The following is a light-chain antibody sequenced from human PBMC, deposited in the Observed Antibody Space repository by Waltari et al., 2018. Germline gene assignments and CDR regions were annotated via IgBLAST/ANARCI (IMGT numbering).Light chain of an antibody. CDR2: GAS. CDR1: QSISRT. V-gene: IGKV3-20*01. J-gene: IGKJ1*01. CDR3: QHYVRLPVK. Sequence: EIVLTQSPGTLSLSPGERATLSCRASQSISRTLAWYQQKPGQAPRLLIYGASTRPTGIPDRFSGSGSGTDFSLNISRLEPEDFAVYYCQHYVRLPVKFGQGTKVEIK.